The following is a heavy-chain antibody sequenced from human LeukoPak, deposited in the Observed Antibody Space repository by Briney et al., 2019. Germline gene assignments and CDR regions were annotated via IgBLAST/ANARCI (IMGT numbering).Heavy chain of an antibody. Sequence: SQTLSLTCTVSGGSISSGVYYWAWIRQHPGRGLEWIGYIYYSGSTYYNPSIKSRVSRSVDTSKNQFSLKVSSVTAADTAVYYCAREVKSSGYNYYGMDVWGQGTTVTVSS. J-gene: IGHJ6*02. D-gene: IGHD6-19*01. CDR2: IYYSGST. CDR1: GGSISSGVYY. V-gene: IGHV4-31*03. CDR3: AREVKSSGYNYYGMDV.